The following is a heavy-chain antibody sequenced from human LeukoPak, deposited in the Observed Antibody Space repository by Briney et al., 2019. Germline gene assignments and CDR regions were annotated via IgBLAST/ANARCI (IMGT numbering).Heavy chain of an antibody. J-gene: IGHJ6*02. CDR2: MNPNSGNT. V-gene: IGHV1-8*01. Sequence: ASVKVSCKASVYTFTSYDINWVRQATGQGLEWMGWMNPNSGNTGYAQKFQGRVTMTRNTSISTAYMELSSLRSEDTAVYYCARKVNHESRYYYYGMDVWGQGTTVTVSS. CDR3: ARKVNHESRYYYYGMDV. CDR1: VYTFTSYD. D-gene: IGHD2-21*01.